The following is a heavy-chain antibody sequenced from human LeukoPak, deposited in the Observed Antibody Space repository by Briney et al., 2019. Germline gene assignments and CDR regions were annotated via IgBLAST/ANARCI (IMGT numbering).Heavy chain of an antibody. CDR1: GYTFTGYY. CDR2: INPNSGGT. CDR3: ARAAAGTAHFDY. Sequence: ASVKVSCKASGYTFTGYYMHWVRQAPGQGLEWMGWINPNSGGTNYAQKFQGRVTMTRDTSISTAYMELSRLRSDDTAVYYCARAAAGTAHFDYWGRGTLVTVSS. D-gene: IGHD6-13*01. V-gene: IGHV1-2*02. J-gene: IGHJ4*02.